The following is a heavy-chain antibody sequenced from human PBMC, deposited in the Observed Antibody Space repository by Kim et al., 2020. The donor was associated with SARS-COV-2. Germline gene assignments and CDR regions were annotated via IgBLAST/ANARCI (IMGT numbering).Heavy chain of an antibody. Sequence: GGSLRLSCAASGFTFSSYDMHWVRQATGTGLEWVSGIGTADDTYYLGSVKGRFTISRENVKISLYLQMNSLRAGDTAVYYCARASQGDAFDIWGQGTMVT. CDR3: ARASQGDAFDI. CDR2: IGTADDT. V-gene: IGHV3-13*04. J-gene: IGHJ3*02. CDR1: GFTFSSYD.